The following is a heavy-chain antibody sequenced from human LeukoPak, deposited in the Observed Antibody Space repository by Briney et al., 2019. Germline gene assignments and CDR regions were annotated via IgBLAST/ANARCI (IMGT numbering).Heavy chain of an antibody. D-gene: IGHD4-17*01. CDR1: GFTFSSYW. V-gene: IGHV3-7*01. J-gene: IGHJ5*02. Sequence: GGSLRLSXAASGFTFSSYWMSWVRQAPGKGLEWVANIKQDGSEKYYVDSVNGRFTISRDNAKNSLYLQMNSLRAEDTAVYYCAKGLYRRVTTVTTSWFDPWGQGTLVTVSS. CDR2: IKQDGSEK. CDR3: AKGLYRRVTTVTTSWFDP.